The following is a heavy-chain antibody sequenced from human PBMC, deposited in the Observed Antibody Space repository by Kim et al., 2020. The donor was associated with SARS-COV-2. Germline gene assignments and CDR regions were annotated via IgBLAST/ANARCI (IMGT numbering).Heavy chain of an antibody. V-gene: IGHV3-48*02. D-gene: IGHD3-16*01. Sequence: GGSLRLSCAASGFTFSSYSMNWVRQAPGKGLEWVSYISSSSSTIYYADSVKGRFTISRDNAKNSLYLQMNSLRDEDTAVYYCARDTRIMSPYYYYYGMDVWGQGTTVTVSS. CDR1: GFTFSSYS. CDR2: ISSSSSTI. J-gene: IGHJ6*02. CDR3: ARDTRIMSPYYYYYGMDV.